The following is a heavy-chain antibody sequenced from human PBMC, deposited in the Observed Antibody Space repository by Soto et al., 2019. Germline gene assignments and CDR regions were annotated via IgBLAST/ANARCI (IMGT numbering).Heavy chain of an antibody. J-gene: IGHJ4*02. CDR2: IYYSGST. Sequence: QVQLQESGPGLVKPSQTLSLTCTVSGGSISSGGYYWSWIRQHPGKGLEWIGYIYYSGSTYYNPYLKSRVTISVDTSKNQFSLKLSSVTAADTAVYYCARGPFPVATGPFGAFDYWGQGTLVTVSS. CDR1: GGSISSGGYY. V-gene: IGHV4-31*03. CDR3: ARGPFPVATGPFGAFDY. D-gene: IGHD3-16*01.